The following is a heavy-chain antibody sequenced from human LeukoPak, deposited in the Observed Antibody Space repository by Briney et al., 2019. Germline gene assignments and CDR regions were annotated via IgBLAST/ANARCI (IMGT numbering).Heavy chain of an antibody. CDR1: GGSISSSSYY. CDR2: VSYSGST. J-gene: IGHJ4*02. V-gene: IGHV4-39*01. D-gene: IGHD2-21*01. Sequence: SETLPLTCTVSGGSISSSSYYWDWIRQPPGKGLEWIGSVSYSGSTYYNPSLKSRVSISVDTSKNQFSLNLSSVTAADTAVYSCARRRGGEDYFDSWGQGTLVTVSS. CDR3: ARRRGGEDYFDS.